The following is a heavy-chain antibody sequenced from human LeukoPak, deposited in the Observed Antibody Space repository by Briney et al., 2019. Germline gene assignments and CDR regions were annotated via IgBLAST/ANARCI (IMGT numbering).Heavy chain of an antibody. J-gene: IGHJ4*02. D-gene: IGHD3-22*01. CDR1: GGSITGYY. CDR3: AREEFLHEIDSSGYFVY. CDR2: VYSSGVG. V-gene: IGHV4-4*07. Sequence: SETLSLTRTVSGGSITGYYWNWLRQPAGQGLEWLGRVYSSGVGNYNPSLTSRVTMSVDTSKNQFSLKLTSLTAADTAVYYCAREEFLHEIDSSGYFVYWGQGTLVTVSS.